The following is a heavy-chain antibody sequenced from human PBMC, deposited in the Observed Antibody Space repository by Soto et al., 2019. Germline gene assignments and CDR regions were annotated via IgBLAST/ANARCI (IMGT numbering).Heavy chain of an antibody. V-gene: IGHV1-3*01. D-gene: IGHD5-12*01. CDR2: INAATGNT. Sequence: ASVKVSCKTSGGTFTNYAIHWVRQAPGQGLEWMGWINAATGNTKYSEKFQDRVTITRDTSAKTAYMELSSLRSEDTATFYCARCGPWGIYSRYDFDTWGQGTLVTVSS. CDR3: ARCGPWGIYSRYDFDT. J-gene: IGHJ4*02. CDR1: GGTFTNYA.